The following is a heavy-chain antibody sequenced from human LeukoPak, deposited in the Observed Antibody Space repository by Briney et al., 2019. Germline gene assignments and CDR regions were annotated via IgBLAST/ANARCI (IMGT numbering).Heavy chain of an antibody. CDR1: GGSFSGYY. Sequence: SETLSLTCAVYGGSFSGYYWSWIRQPPGKGLEWIGEINHSGSTNYNPSLKSRVTISVDTSKNQFSLKLSSVTAADTAVYYCARAQYSGYVGFFDYWGQGTLVTVSS. V-gene: IGHV4-34*01. CDR2: INHSGST. D-gene: IGHD5-12*01. J-gene: IGHJ4*02. CDR3: ARAQYSGYVGFFDY.